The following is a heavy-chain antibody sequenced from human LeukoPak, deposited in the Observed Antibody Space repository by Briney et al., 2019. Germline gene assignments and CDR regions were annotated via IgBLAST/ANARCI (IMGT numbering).Heavy chain of an antibody. V-gene: IGHV4-59*01. CDR2: IYYSGST. D-gene: IGHD3-22*01. Sequence: PSETLSLTCTVSGGSISSYYWNWIRQPPGKGLEWIGYIYYSGSTNYNPSLKSRVTISVDTSKNQFSLKLSSVTAADTAVYYCARERVVIGAFDIWGQGTMVTVSS. J-gene: IGHJ3*02. CDR1: GGSISSYY. CDR3: ARERVVIGAFDI.